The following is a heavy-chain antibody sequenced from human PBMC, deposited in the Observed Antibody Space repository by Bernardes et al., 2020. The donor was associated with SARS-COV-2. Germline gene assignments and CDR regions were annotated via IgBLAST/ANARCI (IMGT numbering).Heavy chain of an antibody. J-gene: IGHJ4*02. CDR2: IKQDGSEK. Sequence: GGTLRLSCAASGFTFSSYCMSWVRKGPGKGLEWVANIKQDGSEKYYVDSVKGRFTISRDNAKNSLYLQMNSLRAEDTAVYYCARSGSMDYFDYWGQGTLVTVSS. V-gene: IGHV3-7*01. D-gene: IGHD1-26*01. CDR1: GFTFSSYC. CDR3: ARSGSMDYFDY.